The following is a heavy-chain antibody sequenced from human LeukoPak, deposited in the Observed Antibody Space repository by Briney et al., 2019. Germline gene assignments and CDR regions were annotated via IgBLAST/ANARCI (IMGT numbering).Heavy chain of an antibody. CDR3: AKVRGFNGGGPDY. V-gene: IGHV3-21*04. J-gene: IGHJ4*02. CDR2: ISSSSSYI. Sequence: GGSLRLSCAASGFTFSSYSMNWVRQAPGKGLEWVSSISSSSSYIYYADSVKGRFTISRDNAKNSLYLQMNSLRAEDTAVYYCAKVRGFNGGGPDYWGQGTLVSVSS. D-gene: IGHD5-12*01. CDR1: GFTFSSYS.